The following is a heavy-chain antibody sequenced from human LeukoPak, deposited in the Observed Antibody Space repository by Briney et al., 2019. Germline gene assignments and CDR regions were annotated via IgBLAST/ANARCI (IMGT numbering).Heavy chain of an antibody. CDR3: AKSGLTVTTLAFFDY. Sequence: GASVKVSCKASGYTFTGYYMHWVRQPPGQGLEWMGWINPNSGGTNYAQKFQGWVTMTRDTSISTAYMELSRLRSDDTAVYYCAKSGLTVTTLAFFDYWGQGTLVTVSS. J-gene: IGHJ4*02. V-gene: IGHV1-2*04. CDR1: GYTFTGYY. CDR2: INPNSGGT. D-gene: IGHD4-17*01.